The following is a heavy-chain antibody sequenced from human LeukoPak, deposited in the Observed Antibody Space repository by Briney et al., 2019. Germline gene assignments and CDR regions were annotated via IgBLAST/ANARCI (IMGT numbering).Heavy chain of an antibody. Sequence: SETLSLTCTVSGASINTYYWSWIRQPPGKGLEWIGYIYYSGTTSYNPSLKTRVTISIDTSKNQFSLKLSSVTAADTAVYYCARPYSSGWYGAFDIWGQGTMVTVSS. CDR2: IYYSGTT. D-gene: IGHD6-19*01. V-gene: IGHV4-59*08. J-gene: IGHJ3*02. CDR1: GASINTYY. CDR3: ARPYSSGWYGAFDI.